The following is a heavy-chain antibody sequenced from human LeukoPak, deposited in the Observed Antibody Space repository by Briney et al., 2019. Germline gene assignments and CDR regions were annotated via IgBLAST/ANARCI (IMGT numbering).Heavy chain of an antibody. Sequence: GGSLRLSCAASGFTFSSYSMNWVRQAPGKGLEWVSSISSSSSSYIYYADSVKGRFTISRDNAKNSLYLQMNSLRAEDTAVYYCARGILPIEVVPAATFEPWGQGTLVTVSS. J-gene: IGHJ5*02. D-gene: IGHD2-2*01. V-gene: IGHV3-21*01. CDR1: GFTFSSYS. CDR2: ISSSSSSYI. CDR3: ARGILPIEVVPAATFEP.